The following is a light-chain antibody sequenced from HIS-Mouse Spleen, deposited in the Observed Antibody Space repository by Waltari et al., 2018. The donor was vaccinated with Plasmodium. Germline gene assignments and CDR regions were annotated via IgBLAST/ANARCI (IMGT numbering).Light chain of an antibody. CDR2: GKN. V-gene: IGLV3-19*01. J-gene: IGLJ3*02. Sequence: SSELTQDPAVSVALVQTVRITCQGDSLRSYYASWYQQKPGQAPVLVIYGKNNRPPGIPDRFSGSSSGNTASLTITGAQAEDEADYYCNSRDSSGNHWVFGGGTKLTVL. CDR1: SLRSYY. CDR3: NSRDSSGNHWV.